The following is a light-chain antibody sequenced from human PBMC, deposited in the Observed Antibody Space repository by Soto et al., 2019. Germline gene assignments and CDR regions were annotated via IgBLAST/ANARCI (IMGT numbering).Light chain of an antibody. J-gene: IGKJ1*01. CDR3: QQYGSSSWT. CDR2: GAS. CDR1: QSVSSSY. Sequence: ETVMTQSPATLSVSPGERATLSCRASQSVSSSYLAWYQQRPGQAPRLLIYGASSRATGIPDRFSGSGSGTDFTLTISRVEAEDFAVYYCQQYGSSSWTFGQGTKVE. V-gene: IGKV3-20*01.